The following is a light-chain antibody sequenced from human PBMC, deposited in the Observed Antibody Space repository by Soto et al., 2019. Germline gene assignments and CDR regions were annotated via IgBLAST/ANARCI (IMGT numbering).Light chain of an antibody. J-gene: IGKJ5*01. CDR2: AAS. V-gene: IGKV1-39*01. CDR3: QQTYSTPIT. Sequence: DIQMTQSPSSLSASVGDRVTITCRASQSITNYLNWYQQKPGKAPKVLIYAASSLQSGVPSRFSGSGSWTDFTLTISSLQPEDFATYYCQQTYSTPITFGQGTRLEIK. CDR1: QSITNY.